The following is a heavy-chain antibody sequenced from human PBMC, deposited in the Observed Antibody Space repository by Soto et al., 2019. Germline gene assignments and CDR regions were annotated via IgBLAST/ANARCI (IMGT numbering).Heavy chain of an antibody. Sequence: GGSLRLSCAASGFTFSNAWMSWVRQAPGKGLEWVGRTRNKANSFTTEYAASVKGRFTIFRDDSKNSLYLQMSSLKTEDTAMYYCAREFMTTVTYFDYWGQGTLVTVSS. D-gene: IGHD4-17*01. CDR1: GFTFSNAW. J-gene: IGHJ4*02. CDR3: AREFMTTVTYFDY. CDR2: TRNKANSFTT. V-gene: IGHV3-72*01.